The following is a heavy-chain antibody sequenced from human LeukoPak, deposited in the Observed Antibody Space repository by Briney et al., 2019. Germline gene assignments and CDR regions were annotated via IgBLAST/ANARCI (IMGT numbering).Heavy chain of an antibody. Sequence: GGSLRLSCATSGFSFTDYPMNWVRQAPRKGLEWISNIRTTAEGAKYAYYADSVKGRVTISRDDGKNTLYLQMNSLRDDDTAVYYCATDQRYSFDYWGQGILVTVSS. V-gene: IGHV3-48*02. CDR3: ATDQRYSFDY. D-gene: IGHD3-9*01. J-gene: IGHJ4*02. CDR2: IRTTAEGAKYA. CDR1: GFSFTDYP.